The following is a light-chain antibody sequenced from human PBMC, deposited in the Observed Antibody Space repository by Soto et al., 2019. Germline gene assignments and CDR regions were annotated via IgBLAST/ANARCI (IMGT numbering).Light chain of an antibody. J-gene: IGKJ2*01. CDR1: QSVSSSY. Sequence: EIVLTQSPGTLSLSPGERATLSCRASQSVSSSYLAWYQQKPDQAPRLLIYGASSRATGIPDRFSGSGSGTDFTLTISRLEPEDFAVYYCQQYGSSHGDTFGQGTKLEIK. V-gene: IGKV3-20*01. CDR2: GAS. CDR3: QQYGSSHGDT.